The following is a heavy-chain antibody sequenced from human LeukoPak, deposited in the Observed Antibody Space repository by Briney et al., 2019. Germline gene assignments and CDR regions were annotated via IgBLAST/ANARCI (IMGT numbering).Heavy chain of an antibody. V-gene: IGHV4-34*01. CDR1: GGSFSGYY. CDR2: INHSGST. J-gene: IGHJ4*02. CDR3: ARGRGYSYGYGLDDY. D-gene: IGHD5-18*01. Sequence: SETLSLTCAVYGGSFSGYYWSWIRQPPGKGLEWIGEINHSGSTNYNPSLKSRVTISVDTSKNQFSLKLSSVTAADTAVYYCARGRGYSYGYGLDDYWGQGTLVTVSS.